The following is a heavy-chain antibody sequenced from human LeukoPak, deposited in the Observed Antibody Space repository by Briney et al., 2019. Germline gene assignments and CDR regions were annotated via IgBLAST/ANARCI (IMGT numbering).Heavy chain of an antibody. CDR2: MNPNSGNT. J-gene: IGHJ3*02. V-gene: IGHV1-8*03. Sequence: ASVKVSCKASGYTFTSYDINWVRQAPGQGLEWMGWMNPNSGNTGYAQKFQGRVTITRNTSISTAYMELSSLRSEDTAVYYCAGPSSSWYSGAFDIWGQGTMVTVSS. D-gene: IGHD6-13*01. CDR3: AGPSSSWYSGAFDI. CDR1: GYTFTSYD.